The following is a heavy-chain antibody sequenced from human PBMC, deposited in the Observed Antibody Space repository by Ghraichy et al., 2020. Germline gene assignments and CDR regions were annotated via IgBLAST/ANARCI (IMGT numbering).Heavy chain of an antibody. V-gene: IGHV3-33*01. D-gene: IGHD3-10*01. CDR2: IWCDGSNK. J-gene: IGHJ4*02. Sequence: GGSLRLSCAASGFIFSNYGMHWVRQAPGKGLEWVAVIWCDGSNKYHADSVKGRFTISRDNSRNTLFLQMDSLRAEDTAVYYCARDFGTLARGAKGGFDYWGQGTLVTVSS. CDR3: ARDFGTLARGAKGGFDY. CDR1: GFIFSNYG.